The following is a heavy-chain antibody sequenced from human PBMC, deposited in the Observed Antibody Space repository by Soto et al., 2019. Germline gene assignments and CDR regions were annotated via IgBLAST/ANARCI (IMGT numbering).Heavy chain of an antibody. CDR1: GGSISSSSYY. Sequence: SETLSLTCTVSGGSISSSSYYWGWIRQPPGKGLEWIGSIYYSGSTYYNPSLKSRVTISVDTSKNQFSLKLSSVTAADTALYYCARDTYYYGSGSYHYFDYWGQGTLVTVSS. CDR2: IYYSGST. J-gene: IGHJ4*02. V-gene: IGHV4-39*02. CDR3: ARDTYYYGSGSYHYFDY. D-gene: IGHD3-10*01.